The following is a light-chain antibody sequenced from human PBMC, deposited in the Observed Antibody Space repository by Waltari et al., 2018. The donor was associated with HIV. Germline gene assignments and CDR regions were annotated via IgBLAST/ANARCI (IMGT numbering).Light chain of an antibody. CDR3: MQSIQLPIT. J-gene: IGKJ5*01. CDR2: EVS. V-gene: IGKV2D-29*01. CDR1: QSLLHSDGKTH. Sequence: DIVMTQSPLSLSVTPGQPASISCKSSQSLLHSDGKTHLCWYLQKPGQPPQPLIYEVSNRFSAVPDRLSGSGSGTDFTLKISRVEAEDVGVYYCMQSIQLPITFGQGTRLEIK.